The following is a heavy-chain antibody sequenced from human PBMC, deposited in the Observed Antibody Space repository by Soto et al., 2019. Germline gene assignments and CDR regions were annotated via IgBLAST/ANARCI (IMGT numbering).Heavy chain of an antibody. Sequence: GGSLRLSCAASGFTFSSYSMNWVRQAPGKGLEWVSYISSSSSTIYYADSVKGRFTISRDNAKNSLYLQMNSLRAEDTAVYYCARSGPMGYLGYYYMDVWGKGTTVTVSS. CDR3: ARSGPMGYLGYYYMDV. CDR1: GFTFSSYS. V-gene: IGHV3-48*01. J-gene: IGHJ6*03. CDR2: ISSSSSTI. D-gene: IGHD3-10*01.